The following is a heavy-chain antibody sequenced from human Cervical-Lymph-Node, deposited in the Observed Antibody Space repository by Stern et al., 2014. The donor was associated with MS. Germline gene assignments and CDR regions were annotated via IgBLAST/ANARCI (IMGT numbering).Heavy chain of an antibody. J-gene: IGHJ6*02. CDR3: ARDGRHTNNYGLDV. CDR2: IIPIMGIA. V-gene: IGHV1-69*01. CDR1: GGTFNVYA. Sequence: VQLVESGAEVKKPGSSVKVSCQASGGTFNVYAINWLRQAPGQGLEWMGGIIPIMGIANYAQKFQGRVMITADESTRTSSRQLSSLTSKDTAVYYCARDGRHTNNYGLDVWGQGTTVTVSS.